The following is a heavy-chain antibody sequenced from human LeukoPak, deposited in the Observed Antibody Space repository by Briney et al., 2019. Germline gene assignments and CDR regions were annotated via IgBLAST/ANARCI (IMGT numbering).Heavy chain of an antibody. J-gene: IGHJ4*02. CDR2: ISSSSSYI. V-gene: IGHV3-21*04. CDR3: AKSTWFDYFDY. D-gene: IGHD3-9*01. CDR1: GFTFSSYS. Sequence: GGSLRLSCAASGFTFSSYSMNWVRQAPGKGLEWVSSISSSSSYIYYADSVKGRFTISRDNSESTLYLQMNRLRADDTAIYYCAKSTWFDYFDYWGQGTLVTVSS.